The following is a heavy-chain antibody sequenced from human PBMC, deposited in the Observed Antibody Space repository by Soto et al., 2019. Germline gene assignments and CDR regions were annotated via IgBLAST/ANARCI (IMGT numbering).Heavy chain of an antibody. D-gene: IGHD2-15*01. CDR3: ARGRYCLTGRCFPNWFDS. J-gene: IGHJ5*01. CDR1: GDSISTVDYF. CDR2: IYKSATT. V-gene: IGHV4-30-4*01. Sequence: SETLSLTCSVSGDSISTVDYFWAWIRQPPGQALEYVGYIYKSATTYYNPSFEGRVAISLDTSKSHFSLNVTSVTAADTAVYFCARGRYCLTGRCFPNWFDSWGQGTLVTVSS.